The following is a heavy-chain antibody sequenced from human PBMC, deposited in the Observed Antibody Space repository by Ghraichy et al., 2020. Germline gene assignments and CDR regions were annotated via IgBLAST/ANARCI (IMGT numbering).Heavy chain of an antibody. V-gene: IGHV1-2*02. Sequence: ASVKVSCKASGYTFTGYYMHWVRQAPGQGLEWMGWINPNSGGTNYAQKFQGRVTMTRDTSISTAYMELSRLRSDDTAVYYCARVVISYDILTGYYGAFDIWGQGTMVTVSS. CDR2: INPNSGGT. J-gene: IGHJ3*02. CDR1: GYTFTGYY. CDR3: ARVVISYDILTGYYGAFDI. D-gene: IGHD3-9*01.